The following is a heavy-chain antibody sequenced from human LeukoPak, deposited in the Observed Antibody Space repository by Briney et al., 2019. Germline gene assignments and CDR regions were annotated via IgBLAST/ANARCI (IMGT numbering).Heavy chain of an antibody. V-gene: IGHV4-31*03. CDR2: IYYSGST. CDR1: GGSISSGGYY. D-gene: IGHD3-3*01. Sequence: SETLSLTCTVSGGSISSGGYYWSWIRQHPGKGLEWIGYIYYSGSTYYNPSLKSRVTISVDTSKNQFSLKLSSVTAADTAVYYCARVLRFLEWFRFAFDIWGQGTMVTVSS. CDR3: ARVLRFLEWFRFAFDI. J-gene: IGHJ3*02.